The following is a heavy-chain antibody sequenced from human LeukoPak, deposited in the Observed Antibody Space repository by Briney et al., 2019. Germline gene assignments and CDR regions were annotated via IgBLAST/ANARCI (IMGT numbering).Heavy chain of an antibody. V-gene: IGHV3-30*14. CDR2: VSYEGTIK. Sequence: GRSLRLSCAASGFAFSNFAMHWVRQAPGKGLGWVAVVSYEGTIKYYSDSAKGRFTISRDNSNNIISLQMNNLTTEDTATYYCAREKFESWGQGTLVTVSP. CDR1: GFAFSNFA. CDR3: AREKFES. J-gene: IGHJ5*01.